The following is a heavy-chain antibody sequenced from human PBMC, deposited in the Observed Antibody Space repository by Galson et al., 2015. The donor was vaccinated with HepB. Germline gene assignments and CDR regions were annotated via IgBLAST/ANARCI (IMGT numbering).Heavy chain of an antibody. CDR2: ISVDGSNQ. Sequence: SLRLSCAASGFTFRDYAMHWVRQAPGKGLEWVAVISVDGSNQYYADSVKGRFTISRDNSKNALYLQLSSLTAEDTAMYYCAKDRRSGYSYGMGGFDYWGQGTLVTVSS. CDR1: GFTFRDYA. D-gene: IGHD5-18*01. CDR3: AKDRRSGYSYGMGGFDY. J-gene: IGHJ4*02. V-gene: IGHV3-30-3*01.